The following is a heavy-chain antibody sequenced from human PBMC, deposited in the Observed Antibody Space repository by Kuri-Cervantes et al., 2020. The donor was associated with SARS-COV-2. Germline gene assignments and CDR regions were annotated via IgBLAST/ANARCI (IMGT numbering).Heavy chain of an antibody. CDR2: IIPIFGTA. CDR1: GHTFSSYA. CDR3: ARGYSSGLRPYAAFDI. Sequence: SVQDSCKVFGHTFSSYAISWVRQAPGQGLEWMGGIIPIFGTANYAQKFRGRVTITADESTSTAYMELSSLRSEDTAVYYCARGYSSGLRPYAAFDIQGQVTMVTVSS. V-gene: IGHV1-69*13. D-gene: IGHD6-19*01. J-gene: IGHJ3*02.